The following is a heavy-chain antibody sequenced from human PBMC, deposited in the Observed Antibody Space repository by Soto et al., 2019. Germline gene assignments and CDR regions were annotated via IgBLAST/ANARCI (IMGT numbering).Heavy chain of an antibody. CDR3: ARERGAGNLVYYYYGMDV. D-gene: IGHD1-26*01. J-gene: IGHJ6*02. Sequence: QVQLQESGPGLVKPSGTLSLTCAVSGGSISSSNWWSWVRQPPGKGLEWIGEIYHSGSTNYNPSLKSRVTISVDKSKNQFSLKLSSVTAADTAVYYCARERGAGNLVYYYYGMDVWGQGTTVTVSS. CDR1: GGSISSSNW. V-gene: IGHV4-4*02. CDR2: IYHSGST.